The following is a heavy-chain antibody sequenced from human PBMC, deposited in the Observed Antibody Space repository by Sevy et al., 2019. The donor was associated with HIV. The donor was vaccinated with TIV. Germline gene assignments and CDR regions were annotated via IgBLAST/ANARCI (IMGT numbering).Heavy chain of an antibody. Sequence: GGSLRLSCAASGFTFRTYAMTWVRQAPGKGLEWVSVMSGSGGDTYYADSVKGRFTISRGNSNNTLYLQMNSLRAEDTAVYYCAKDRVSGTYYTGDFDYWGQGTLVTVSS. CDR2: MSGSGGDT. D-gene: IGHD3-10*01. V-gene: IGHV3-23*01. CDR1: GFTFRTYA. CDR3: AKDRVSGTYYTGDFDY. J-gene: IGHJ4*02.